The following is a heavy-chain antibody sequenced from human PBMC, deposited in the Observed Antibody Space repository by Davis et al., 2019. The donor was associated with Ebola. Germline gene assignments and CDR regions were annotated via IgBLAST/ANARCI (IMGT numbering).Heavy chain of an antibody. CDR1: GFTFSSYW. Sequence: GESLKISCAASGFTFSSYWMSWVRQAPGKGLQWVANINQDGSEKNYVDSVKGRFTISRDNASNSLYLQMNSLRAEETAVYYCARDGHTSGFDFWGQGTLVSVSS. J-gene: IGHJ4*02. V-gene: IGHV3-7*01. CDR2: INQDGSEK. CDR3: ARDGHTSGFDF. D-gene: IGHD3/OR15-3a*01.